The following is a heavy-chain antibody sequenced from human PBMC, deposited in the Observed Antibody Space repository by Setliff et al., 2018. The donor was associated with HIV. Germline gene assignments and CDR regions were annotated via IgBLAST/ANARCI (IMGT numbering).Heavy chain of an antibody. J-gene: IGHJ6*02. CDR2: FHYSGST. D-gene: IGHD5-12*01. Sequence: KPSETLSLTCTVSGGSIGISSYYWGWIRQPPGKGLEWIGSFHYSGSTNYNPSLKSRVTISVDTSKNQFSLKLSSVTAADTAVYYCARVGYSRTSYAMDVWGQGTTVTAP. CDR1: GGSIGISSYY. CDR3: ARVGYSRTSYAMDV. V-gene: IGHV4-39*07.